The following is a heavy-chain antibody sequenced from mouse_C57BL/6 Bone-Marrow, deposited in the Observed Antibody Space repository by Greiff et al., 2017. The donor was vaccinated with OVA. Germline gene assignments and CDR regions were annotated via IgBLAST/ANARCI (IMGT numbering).Heavy chain of an antibody. CDR3: ARQDYYYGSSYLY. CDR2: ISSGSSTI. J-gene: IGHJ2*01. CDR1: GFTFSDYG. Sequence: EVQLVESGGGLVKPGGSLKLSCAASGFTFSDYGMHWVRQAPEKGLEWVAYISSGSSTIYYADTVKGRFTISRDNAKNTLFLQMTSLRSEDTAMYYCARQDYYYGSSYLYWGQGTTLTVSS. D-gene: IGHD1-1*01. V-gene: IGHV5-17*01.